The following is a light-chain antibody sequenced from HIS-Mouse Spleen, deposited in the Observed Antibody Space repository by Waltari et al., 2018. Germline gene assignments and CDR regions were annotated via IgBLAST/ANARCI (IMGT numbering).Light chain of an antibody. J-gene: IGLJ2*01. CDR1: ALPKKS. Sequence: SYELPQPPSVPVSPGQTARITCSADALPKKSAYWYQQKSGQAPVLVIYEDSKRPSGIPERFSGSSSGTMATLTISGAQVEDEADYYCYSTDSSGNHRVFGGGTKLTVL. CDR3: YSTDSSGNHRV. CDR2: EDS. V-gene: IGLV3-10*01.